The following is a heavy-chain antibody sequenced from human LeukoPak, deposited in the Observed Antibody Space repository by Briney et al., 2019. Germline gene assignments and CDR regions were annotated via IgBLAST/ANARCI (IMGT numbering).Heavy chain of an antibody. J-gene: IGHJ4*02. CDR2: IYSGGST. CDR1: GFTVSSNY. Sequence: PGGSLRLSCAASGFTVSSNYTSWVRQAPGKGLEWVSVIYSGGSTYYADSVKGRFTISRDNSKNTLYLQMNSLRAEDTAVYYCARVSGYSYGHEDYWGQGTLVTVSS. V-gene: IGHV3-53*01. CDR3: ARVSGYSYGHEDY. D-gene: IGHD5-18*01.